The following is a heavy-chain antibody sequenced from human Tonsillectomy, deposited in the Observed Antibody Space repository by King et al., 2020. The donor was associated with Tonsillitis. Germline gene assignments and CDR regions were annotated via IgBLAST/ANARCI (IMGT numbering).Heavy chain of an antibody. D-gene: IGHD4-17*01. Sequence: VQLVESGGGVVQPGRSLRLSCAASGFTFSSYAMHWVRQAPGKGLEWVAVISYDGSNKYYADSVKGRFTISRDNSKNTLYLQMNSLRAEDTAVYYCARGGYGDPYFDYWDQGTLVTVSS. V-gene: IGHV3-30-3*01. J-gene: IGHJ4*02. CDR3: ARGGYGDPYFDY. CDR1: GFTFSSYA. CDR2: ISYDGSNK.